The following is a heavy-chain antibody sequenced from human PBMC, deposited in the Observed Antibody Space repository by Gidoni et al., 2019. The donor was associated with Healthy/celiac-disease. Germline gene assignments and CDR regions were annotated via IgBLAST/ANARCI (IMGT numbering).Heavy chain of an antibody. CDR3: ARSMVKEVYYDSRFPRPINYGMDV. Sequence: QVQLVQSGAEVKKPGSSVKVSCKASGGTFSSYALSWVRQAPGQGLEWMGGIIPIFGTANYAQKFQGRVTITADESTSTAYMELSSLRSEDTAVYYCARSMVKEVYYDSRFPRPINYGMDVWGQGTTVTVSS. D-gene: IGHD3-22*01. CDR1: GGTFSSYA. V-gene: IGHV1-69*01. J-gene: IGHJ6*02. CDR2: IIPIFGTA.